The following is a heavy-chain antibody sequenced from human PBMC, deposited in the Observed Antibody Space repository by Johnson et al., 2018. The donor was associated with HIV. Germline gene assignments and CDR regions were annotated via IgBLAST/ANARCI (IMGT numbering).Heavy chain of an antibody. D-gene: IGHD3-10*01. CDR2: LYSGGST. CDR3: ASRGHPAWPETYACDS. Sequence: VQLVESGGGLIQPGGSLRVSCAPSGFTVINNYMSWVRQAPGKGLEWVSTLYSGGSTYYADSVQGRFTISIDNYKNTLYLQMNSLRAEETAGNYRASRGHPAWPETYACDSWGQGTMVTVSS. J-gene: IGHJ3*02. V-gene: IGHV3-66*03. CDR1: GFTVINNY.